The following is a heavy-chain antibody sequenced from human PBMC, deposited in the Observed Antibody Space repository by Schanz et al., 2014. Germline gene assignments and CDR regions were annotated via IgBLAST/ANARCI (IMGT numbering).Heavy chain of an antibody. Sequence: EVQLVESGGGLIQPGGSLRLSCAVSGFTVNTNYMSWVRQAPGKGLEWIAYISSGGTTIYYADSVKGRFTISRDNAKSSLYLQMNSLRTEDTAVYFCAKSYDTSGYSGFDYWGQGTLVTVSS. J-gene: IGHJ4*02. V-gene: IGHV3-48*01. D-gene: IGHD3-22*01. CDR1: GFTVNTNY. CDR3: AKSYDTSGYSGFDY. CDR2: ISSGGTTI.